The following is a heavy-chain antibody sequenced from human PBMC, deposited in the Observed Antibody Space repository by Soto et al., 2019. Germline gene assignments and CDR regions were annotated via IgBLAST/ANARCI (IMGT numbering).Heavy chain of an antibody. V-gene: IGHV1-18*01. CDR3: ARSGSYYPARNWFGP. J-gene: IGHJ5*02. CDR1: GYTFTSYG. Sequence: QVQLVQSGAEMKNPGASVKVSCKASGYTFTSYGISWVRQAAGQGLEWMGWISGFNDDTNHAQKLQGRVTMTKDTSTSTAYMELRSLKSDDTAVYYCARSGSYYPARNWFGPWGQGTLVTVSS. D-gene: IGHD3-10*01. CDR2: ISGFNDDT.